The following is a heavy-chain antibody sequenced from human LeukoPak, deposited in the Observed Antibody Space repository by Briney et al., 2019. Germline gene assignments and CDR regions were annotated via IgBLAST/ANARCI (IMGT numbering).Heavy chain of an antibody. CDR1: GYSISSGYF. V-gene: IGHV4-38-2*02. Sequence: PSETLSLTCTVSGYSISSGYFWGWIRQPPGKGLEWIGSIYHSGSTSYNPSLKSRLTISVDTSKNQFSLRLRSVTAADTAVYYCAREACNSSSCFGNNWFDPWGQGTLVTVSS. D-gene: IGHD2-2*01. J-gene: IGHJ5*02. CDR3: AREACNSSSCFGNNWFDP. CDR2: IYHSGST.